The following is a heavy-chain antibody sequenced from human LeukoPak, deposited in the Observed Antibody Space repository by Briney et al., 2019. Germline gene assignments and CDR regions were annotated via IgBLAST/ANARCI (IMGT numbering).Heavy chain of an antibody. CDR3: AKGDTS. Sequence: GGSLRLSCAASGFTFSSYEMNWVRQTPGKGLEWVAFIRYDGSDKYYADSVKGRFIISRDNSKNTLYLQMNSLRAEDTAVYYCAKGDTSWGQGTLVTVSS. J-gene: IGHJ5*02. CDR2: IRYDGSDK. CDR1: GFTFSSYE. D-gene: IGHD2-21*02. V-gene: IGHV3-30*02.